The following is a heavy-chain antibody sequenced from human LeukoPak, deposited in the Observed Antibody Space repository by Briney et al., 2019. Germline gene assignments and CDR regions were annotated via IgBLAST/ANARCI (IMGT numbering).Heavy chain of an antibody. Sequence: TPSETLSLTCAVYGGSFSGYYWSWIRQPPGKGLEWIGEINHSGSTNYNPSLKSRVTISVDTSKNQFSLKLSSVTAADTAVYYCARGGPYDYVWGSYRSGPHWFDPWGQGTLVTVSS. D-gene: IGHD3-16*02. CDR1: GGSFSGYY. CDR2: INHSGST. J-gene: IGHJ5*02. CDR3: ARGGPYDYVWGSYRSGPHWFDP. V-gene: IGHV4-34*01.